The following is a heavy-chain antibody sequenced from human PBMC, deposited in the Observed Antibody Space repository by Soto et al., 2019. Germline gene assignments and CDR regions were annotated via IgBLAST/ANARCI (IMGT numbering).Heavy chain of an antibody. CDR1: GGSISSSSYY. V-gene: IGHV4-39*01. D-gene: IGHD6-13*01. CDR3: ARRLGSRIDY. J-gene: IGHJ4*02. Sequence: SETLSLTCTVSGGSISSSSYYWGWIRQPPGKGLEWIGSIYYSGSTYYNPSLKSRVTISVDTSKNQFSLKLSSVTAADTAVYYCARRLGSRIDYWGQGTLVTVSS. CDR2: IYYSGST.